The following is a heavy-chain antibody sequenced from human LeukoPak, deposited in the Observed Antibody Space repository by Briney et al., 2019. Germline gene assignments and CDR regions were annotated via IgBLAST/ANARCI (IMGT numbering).Heavy chain of an antibody. J-gene: IGHJ4*02. D-gene: IGHD3-10*01. CDR2: IGTSSTTI. V-gene: IGHV3-48*01. CDR1: GFTFSSYT. CDR3: ARVTDVGGSGSYWHPFDY. Sequence: GGSLRLSCAASGFTFSSYTMNWVRQPPGKGLEWVSNIGTSSTTIYYADSVKGRFTISRDNAKNSLYLQMNSLRAEDTAVYYCARVTDVGGSGSYWHPFDYWGQGTLVTVSS.